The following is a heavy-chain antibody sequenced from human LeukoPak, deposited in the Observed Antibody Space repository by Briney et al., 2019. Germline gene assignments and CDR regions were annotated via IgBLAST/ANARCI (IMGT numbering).Heavy chain of an antibody. J-gene: IGHJ4*02. Sequence: SETLSLTCAVSGGSISSSNWWSWVRPPPGKGLEWIGEIYHSGSTYYNPSLKSRVTISVDRSKNQFSLKLSSVTAADTAVYYCARALHSSTFDYWGQGTLVTVSS. CDR1: GGSISSSNW. CDR3: ARALHSSTFDY. V-gene: IGHV4-4*02. D-gene: IGHD6-19*01. CDR2: IYHSGST.